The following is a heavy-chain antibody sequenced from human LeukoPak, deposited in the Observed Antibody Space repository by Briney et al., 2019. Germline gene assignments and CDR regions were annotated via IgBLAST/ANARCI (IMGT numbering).Heavy chain of an antibody. CDR2: IYYTGST. CDR1: GGSISTYY. J-gene: IGHJ6*02. V-gene: IGHV4-59*01. Sequence: PSETLSLTCTVSGGSISTYYWSWIRQPPGKGLEWIAYIYYTGSTDYNPSLKSRVTIPVDTSKNQFSLKLTSVTAADTAVYYCARRKVYYGMDVWGQGTTVTVSS. CDR3: ARRKVYYGMDV.